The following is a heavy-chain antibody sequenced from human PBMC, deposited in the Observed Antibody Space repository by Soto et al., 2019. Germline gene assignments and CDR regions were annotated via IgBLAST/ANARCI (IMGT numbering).Heavy chain of an antibody. CDR3: PKARGANNWANYYGLDV. CDR2: RTYEGSNK. D-gene: IGHD1-1*01. J-gene: IGHJ6*02. Sequence: GGSLRLSCAASGCICANYGMHWVRQAPGKGREWVALRTYEGSNKYYAEAVKGRFTISRDTAKNMVSLQMDSLRAEDTAVYYCPKARGANNWANYYGLDVWGQGTTVTVSS. V-gene: IGHV3-30*18. CDR1: GCICANYG.